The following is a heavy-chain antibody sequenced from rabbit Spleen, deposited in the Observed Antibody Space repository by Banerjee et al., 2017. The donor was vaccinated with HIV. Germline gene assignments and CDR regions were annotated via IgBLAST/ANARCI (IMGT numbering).Heavy chain of an antibody. D-gene: IGHD1-1*01. V-gene: IGHV1S45*01. Sequence: QEQLVESAGGLVQPGGSLKLSCKASGFTLSSYYMCWVRQAPGKGLEWIACIDAGSSGFTYFASWAKGRFTCSKTSSTTATLQMTRLTVADTATYFCARDSSSSFSSYGMDLWGPGTLVTVS. J-gene: IGHJ6*01. CDR1: GFTLSSYY. CDR3: ARDSSSSFSSYGMDL. CDR2: IDAGSSGFT.